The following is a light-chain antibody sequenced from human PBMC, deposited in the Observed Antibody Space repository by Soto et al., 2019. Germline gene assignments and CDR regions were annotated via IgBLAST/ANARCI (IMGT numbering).Light chain of an antibody. J-gene: IGLJ2*01. CDR3: TSWTTSTTMI. CDR2: DVN. CDR1: SSGIGAYNF. Sequence: QSVLTQPASVSGSPGQSITISCTGTSSGIGAYNFVSWYQQHPGKAPKLMLYDVNIRPSGVSNRFSGSKSGNTASLTISGLQAEDEADYYGTSWTTSTTMIFGGGTKLTVL. V-gene: IGLV2-14*03.